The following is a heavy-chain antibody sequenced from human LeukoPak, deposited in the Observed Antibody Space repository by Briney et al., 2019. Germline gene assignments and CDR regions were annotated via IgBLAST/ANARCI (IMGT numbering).Heavy chain of an antibody. V-gene: IGHV3-53*01. CDR2: IYSGGST. CDR1: GFTVSSNY. Sequence: PGGSPRLSCAASGFTVSSNYMSWVRQAPGKGLEWVSVIYSGGSTYYADSVKGRFTISRDNSKNTLYLQMNSLRAEDTAVYYCAREVNGWFDPWGQGTLVTVSS. J-gene: IGHJ5*02. CDR3: AREVNGWFDP. D-gene: IGHD2-21*01.